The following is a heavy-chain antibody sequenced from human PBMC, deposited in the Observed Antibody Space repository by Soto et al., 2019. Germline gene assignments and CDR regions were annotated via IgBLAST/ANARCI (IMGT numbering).Heavy chain of an antibody. CDR3: ARSGSGYMFYYFDY. Sequence: SETLSLTCAVYGGSFSGYYWSWIRQPPGKGLEWIGEINHSGSTNYNPSLKSRVTISVDTSKNQFSLKLSSVTAADTAVYYCARSGSGYMFYYFDYWGQGTLVTVSS. J-gene: IGHJ4*02. V-gene: IGHV4-34*01. CDR1: GGSFSGYY. CDR2: INHSGST. D-gene: IGHD3-22*01.